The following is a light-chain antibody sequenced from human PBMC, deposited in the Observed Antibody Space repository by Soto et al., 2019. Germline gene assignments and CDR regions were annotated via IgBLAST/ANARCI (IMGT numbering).Light chain of an antibody. CDR3: SSCTSSSTPYV. V-gene: IGLV2-14*01. Sequence: SVLTQPASVSGSPGQSITISCTGTSSDVGGYNYVSWYQQHPGKAPKLMIYDVSNRPSGVSNRFSGSKSGNTASLTISGLQAEDEADYYCSSCTSSSTPYVFGTGTKVTVL. CDR1: SSDVGGYNY. J-gene: IGLJ1*01. CDR2: DVS.